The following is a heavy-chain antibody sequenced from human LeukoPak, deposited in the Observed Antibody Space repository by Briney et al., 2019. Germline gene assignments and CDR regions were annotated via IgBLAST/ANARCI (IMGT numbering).Heavy chain of an antibody. D-gene: IGHD1-26*01. V-gene: IGHV3-53*05. CDR3: ANGTPRGPFDY. CDR2: IYSGGST. Sequence: GGSLRLSCAASGFTVSSSYMNWVRQAPGKGLEWVSVIYSGGSTYYADSVKGRFTISRDNSKNTLYLQMNSLRAEDTAVYYCANGTPRGPFDYWGQGTLVTVSS. CDR1: GFTVSSSY. J-gene: IGHJ4*02.